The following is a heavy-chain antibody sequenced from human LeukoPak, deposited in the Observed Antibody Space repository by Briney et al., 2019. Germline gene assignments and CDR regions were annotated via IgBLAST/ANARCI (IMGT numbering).Heavy chain of an antibody. J-gene: IGHJ3*02. Sequence: PSQTLSLTCTVSGGSISSGRYYWSWIRQPPGKGLEWIGFFHDGGSTNYNPSFKSRVTISVDTSKNQVYLKLSSVTAADTAVYLCAKFYFDSSGYYDVFDIWGQGTMVTVSS. CDR2: FHDGGST. CDR3: AKFYFDSSGYYDVFDI. CDR1: GGSISSGRYY. D-gene: IGHD3-22*01. V-gene: IGHV4-61*01.